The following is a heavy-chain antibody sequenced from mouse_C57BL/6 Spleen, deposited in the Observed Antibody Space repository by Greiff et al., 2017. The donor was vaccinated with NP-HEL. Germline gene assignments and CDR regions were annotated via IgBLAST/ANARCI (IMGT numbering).Heavy chain of an antibody. CDR1: GYSITSGYY. J-gene: IGHJ2*01. CDR3: ARERIHFDY. V-gene: IGHV3-6*01. CDR2: ISYDGSN. Sequence: EVKLMESGPGLVKPSQSLSLTCSVTGYSITSGYYWNWIRQFPGNKLEWMGYISYDGSNNYNPSLKNRISITRDTSKNQFFLKLNSVTTEDTATYYCARERIHFDYWGQGTTLTVSS.